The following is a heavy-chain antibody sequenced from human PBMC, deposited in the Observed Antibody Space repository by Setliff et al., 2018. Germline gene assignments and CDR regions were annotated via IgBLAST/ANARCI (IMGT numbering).Heavy chain of an antibody. J-gene: IGHJ4*02. CDR3: ARLGPTVTSWEDY. D-gene: IGHD4-17*01. Sequence: PGESLKISCKGSGYSFGNFWIGWVRQMPGKGLEWMGIIYPGDSHTRYSPSFQGQVTISADKSISTAYLQWSSLKASDTAMYYCARLGPTVTSWEDYWGQGTLVTVSS. CDR1: GYSFGNFW. CDR2: IYPGDSHT. V-gene: IGHV5-51*01.